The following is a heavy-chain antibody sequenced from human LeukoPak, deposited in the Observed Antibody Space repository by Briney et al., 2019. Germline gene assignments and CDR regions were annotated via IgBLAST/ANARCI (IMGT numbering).Heavy chain of an antibody. CDR2: IYYSGST. Sequence: SETLSLTCTVSGGSISSGGYYWSWIRQHPGKGLEWIGYIYYSGSTYYNPSLKSRVTISVDTPKNQFSLKLSSVTAADTAVYYCARVLTTWDYYYYYGMDVWGQGTTVTVSS. V-gene: IGHV4-31*03. CDR3: ARVLTTWDYYYYYGMDV. D-gene: IGHD3-9*01. J-gene: IGHJ6*02. CDR1: GGSISSGGYY.